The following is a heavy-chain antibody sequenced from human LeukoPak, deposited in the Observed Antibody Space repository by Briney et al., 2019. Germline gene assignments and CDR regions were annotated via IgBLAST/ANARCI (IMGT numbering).Heavy chain of an antibody. CDR3: ARSMVTTDRNFDH. D-gene: IGHD2-21*02. CDR2: VSHTGAT. V-gene: IGHV4-39*07. J-gene: IGHJ4*01. Sequence: SETLSLTCTVSGGSITSSPYHWAWIRQPPGRGPEWIGTVSHTGATQYSPSLTSRVNISLDTSKNKFSLSLNSVTAADTAIFYCARSMVTTDRNFDHWGQGTLVTVSS. CDR1: GGSITSSPYH.